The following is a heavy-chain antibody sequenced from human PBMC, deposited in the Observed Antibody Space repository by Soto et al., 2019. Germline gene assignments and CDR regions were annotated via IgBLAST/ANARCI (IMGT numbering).Heavy chain of an antibody. CDR1: GGTFSSYT. D-gene: IGHD2-15*01. CDR2: IIPILGIA. J-gene: IGHJ6*03. CDR3: ASRPYCSGGSCYSRYYYYYMDV. V-gene: IGHV1-69*02. Sequence: QVQLVQSGAEVKKPGSSVKVSCKASGGTFSSYTISWVRQAPGQGLEWMGRIIPILGIANYAQKIQGRVTITADKSTSTAYMELSSLRSEDTAVYYCASRPYCSGGSCYSRYYYYYMDVWGKGTTVTVSS.